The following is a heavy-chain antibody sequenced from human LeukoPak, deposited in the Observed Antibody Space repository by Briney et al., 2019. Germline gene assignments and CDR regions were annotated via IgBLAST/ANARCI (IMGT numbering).Heavy chain of an antibody. CDR3: ARGSGGHDYGSYYFDY. CDR2: FYSTEST. J-gene: IGHJ4*02. Sequence: PSQTLSLTCTVSGVSVTNGGYYWTWIRQFPGRGLEWIGFFYSTESTYYNPSLKSRVTISLGSSKNQFSLRLTSTTAADTAVYFCARGSGGHDYGSYYFDYWGQGTLATVSS. D-gene: IGHD4/OR15-4a*01. V-gene: IGHV4-31*03. CDR1: GVSVTNGGYY.